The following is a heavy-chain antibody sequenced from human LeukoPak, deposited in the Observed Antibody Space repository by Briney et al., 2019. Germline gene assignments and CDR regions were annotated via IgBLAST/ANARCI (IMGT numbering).Heavy chain of an antibody. Sequence: GGSLRLSCAASGFTFSSYAMSWVRQAPGKGLEWVSYISSSSSTIYYADSVKGRFTISRDNAKNSLYLQMNSLRDEDTAVYYCARASRITMVRGVQGAFDYWGQGTLVTVSS. CDR1: GFTFSSYA. D-gene: IGHD3-10*01. CDR2: ISSSSSTI. J-gene: IGHJ4*02. V-gene: IGHV3-48*02. CDR3: ARASRITMVRGVQGAFDY.